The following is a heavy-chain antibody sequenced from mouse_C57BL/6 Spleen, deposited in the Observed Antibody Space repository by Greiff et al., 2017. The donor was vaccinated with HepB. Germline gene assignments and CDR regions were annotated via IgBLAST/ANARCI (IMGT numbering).Heavy chain of an antibody. J-gene: IGHJ3*01. V-gene: IGHV5-4*01. Sequence: EVQGVESGGGLVKPGGSLKLSCAASGFTFSSYAMSWVRQTPEKRLEWVATISDGGSYTYYPDNVKGRFTISRDNAKNNLYLQMSHLKSEDTAMYYCARDQGRGTAQATPFPYWGQGTLVTVSA. CDR1: GFTFSSYA. CDR2: ISDGGSYT. D-gene: IGHD3-2*02. CDR3: ARDQGRGTAQATPFPY.